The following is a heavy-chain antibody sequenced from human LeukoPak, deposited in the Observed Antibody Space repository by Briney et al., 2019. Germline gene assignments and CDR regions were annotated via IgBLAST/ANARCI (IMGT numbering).Heavy chain of an antibody. V-gene: IGHV1-46*01. D-gene: IGHD6-19*01. Sequence: ASVKVSCKASGYTFTYYYMHWVRQAPGQGLEWMGIINSSGGSTSYSQKFQGRVTMTRDTSTSTVYMELRSLRSEDTAVYYCARGSDTEYFHHWGQGTLVTVSS. CDR2: INSSGGST. CDR1: GYTFTYYY. J-gene: IGHJ1*01. CDR3: ARGSDTEYFHH.